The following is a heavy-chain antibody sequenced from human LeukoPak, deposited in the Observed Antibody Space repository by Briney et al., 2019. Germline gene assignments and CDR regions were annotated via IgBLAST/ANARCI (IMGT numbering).Heavy chain of an antibody. D-gene: IGHD2/OR15-2a*01. V-gene: IGHV4-38-2*01. Sequence: SETLSLTCAVSDYSISSGYYWGWIRPPPGKGLEWIGSFSHRGSTYYNPSLQSRVTISVDTSKNQFSLKLSSVTAADTAVYYCARGMVSTTAAPYYYYGMDVWGKGTTVTVSS. J-gene: IGHJ6*04. CDR3: ARGMVSTTAAPYYYYGMDV. CDR1: DYSISSGYY. CDR2: FSHRGST.